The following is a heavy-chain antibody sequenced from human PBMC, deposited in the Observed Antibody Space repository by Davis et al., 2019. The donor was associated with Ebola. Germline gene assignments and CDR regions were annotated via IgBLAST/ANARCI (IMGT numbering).Heavy chain of an antibody. Sequence: PSETLSLTCSFSDGSISSHYWNWIRQPPGKGLEWVGIIYDSGRTNYNPSLKSRVPISADTSKNQFSLKLSSVTAADTAVYYCARAPIAGAGTRWGTRWFDPWGQGTLVTVSS. J-gene: IGHJ5*02. CDR3: ARAPIAGAGTRWGTRWFDP. D-gene: IGHD6-13*01. V-gene: IGHV4-59*11. CDR2: IYDSGRT. CDR1: DGSISSHY.